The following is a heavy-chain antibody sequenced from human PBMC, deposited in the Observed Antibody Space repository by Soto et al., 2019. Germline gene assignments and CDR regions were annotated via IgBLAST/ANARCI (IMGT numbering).Heavy chain of an antibody. CDR1: GFTFSGYA. CDR2: ISSSGGST. CDR3: AKGGRTCGWCD. J-gene: IGHJ4*02. V-gene: IGHV3-23*01. D-gene: IGHD6-19*01. Sequence: EVQLLESGGGLVQPGGSLRLSCAASGFTFSGYAMSWVRQAPGKGLEWVSAISSSGGSTYHADSVKGRFTISRDNSKNSVNQEMNCLRAEDTAVYYWAKGGRTCGWCDWGQGTLVTVSS.